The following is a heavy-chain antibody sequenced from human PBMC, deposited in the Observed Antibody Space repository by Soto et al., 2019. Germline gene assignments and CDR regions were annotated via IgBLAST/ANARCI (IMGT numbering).Heavy chain of an antibody. CDR1: GYTFTSYA. V-gene: IGHV1-3*01. CDR3: ARDFKYSSGWYPSVER. CDR2: INAGNGNT. D-gene: IGHD6-19*01. Sequence: GASVKVSCKASGYTFTSYAVHWVRQAPGQRLEWMGWINAGNGNTKYSQKFQGRVTITRDTSASTAYMELSSLRSEDTAVYYCARDFKYSSGWYPSVERWGQGTLVTVSS. J-gene: IGHJ4*02.